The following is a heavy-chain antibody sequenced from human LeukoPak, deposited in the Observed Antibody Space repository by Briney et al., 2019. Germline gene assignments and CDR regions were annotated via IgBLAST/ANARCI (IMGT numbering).Heavy chain of an antibody. CDR2: ICAYNGNT. CDR1: GYTFTSYG. CDR3: ARVENMAETYYYDSSGVDY. Sequence: ASVKVSCKPSGYTFTSYGISWVRQAPGQGLEWRGWICAYNGNTNYAQKLQGRVTMTTDTSTSTAYMELRSLRSDDTAVYYCARVENMAETYYYDSSGVDYWGQGTLVTVSS. D-gene: IGHD3-22*01. V-gene: IGHV1-18*01. J-gene: IGHJ4*02.